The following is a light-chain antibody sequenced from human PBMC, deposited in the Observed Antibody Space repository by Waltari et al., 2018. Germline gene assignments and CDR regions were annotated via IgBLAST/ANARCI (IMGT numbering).Light chain of an antibody. J-gene: IGKJ4*01. CDR3: QQYNQWPLT. CDR1: QSVSRD. Sequence: EIVMTQSPATLSASPGEGATLSCRASQSVSRDLAWYQQKPGQAPRLLIYDASSRATGIPARFSGSGSGAEFTLTISSLQSEDFAVYYCQQYNQWPLTFGGGSKVEIK. V-gene: IGKV3-15*01. CDR2: DAS.